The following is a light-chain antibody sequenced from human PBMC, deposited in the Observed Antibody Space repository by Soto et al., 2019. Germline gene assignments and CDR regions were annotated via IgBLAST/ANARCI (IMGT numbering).Light chain of an antibody. V-gene: IGLV2-14*01. CDR2: EVS. J-gene: IGLJ3*02. CDR1: SSDVGGYNY. Sequence: QSVLTQPPSASGSPGQSVTISCTGTSSDVGGYNYVSWYQQHPGKAPKLMIFEVSNRPSGVSDRFSGSNSGNTASLTISGLQAEDEADYYCTSYSRYSVLVFGGGTKVTVL. CDR3: TSYSRYSVLV.